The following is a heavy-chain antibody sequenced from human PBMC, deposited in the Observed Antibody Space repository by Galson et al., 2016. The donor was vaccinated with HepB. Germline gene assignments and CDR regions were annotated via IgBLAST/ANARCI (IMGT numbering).Heavy chain of an antibody. D-gene: IGHD3-10*01. J-gene: IGHJ1*01. CDR1: GFTFSSYA. CDR3: AKSPLMFFGELLGDFQH. Sequence: SLRLSCAASGFTFSSYAMSWVRQAPGKGLEWVSAISGSGGGTYYADSVKGRFTISRDNSKNTLYLQMNSLRAEDTAVYYCAKSPLMFFGELLGDFQHWGQGTLVTVSS. V-gene: IGHV3-23*01. CDR2: ISGSGGGT.